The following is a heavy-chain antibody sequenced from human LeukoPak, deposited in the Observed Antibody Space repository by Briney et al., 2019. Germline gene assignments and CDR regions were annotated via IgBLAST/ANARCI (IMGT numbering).Heavy chain of an antibody. CDR1: GFTFSSYS. D-gene: IGHD3-10*01. Sequence: GGSLRLSCAASGFTFSSYSMNWVRQAPGKGLEWVSYISSSSSTIYYAGSVKGRFTISRDNAKNSLYLQMNSLRAEDTAVYYCARRLEGFGDRADYWGQGTLVTVSS. CDR2: ISSSSSTI. CDR3: ARRLEGFGDRADY. J-gene: IGHJ4*02. V-gene: IGHV3-48*01.